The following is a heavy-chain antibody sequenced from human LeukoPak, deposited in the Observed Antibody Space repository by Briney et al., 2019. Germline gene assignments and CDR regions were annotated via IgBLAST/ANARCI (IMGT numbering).Heavy chain of an antibody. CDR1: GFTFNKYA. CDR2: ISGGSGNT. Sequence: GGSLRLSCAASGFTFNKYAMTWVRQAPGKGLEWVSGISGGSGNTDYGDSVKGRFTISRDNSKSTLFLQMSGLRAEDTAVYYCSKKGQIDDYGKPDWGQGTLVTVSS. CDR3: SKKGQIDDYGKPD. V-gene: IGHV3-23*01. J-gene: IGHJ4*02. D-gene: IGHD4-17*01.